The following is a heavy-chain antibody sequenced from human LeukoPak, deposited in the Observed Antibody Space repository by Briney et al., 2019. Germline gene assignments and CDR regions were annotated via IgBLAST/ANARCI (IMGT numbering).Heavy chain of an antibody. Sequence: AALVTVSCKASGGTFSSYGINWVRQAPGQGLERMGGIIPIFGTTNYAQKFQGRVTITADESTSTAYMELSSLRSEDTAVYYCARMTRSMTTMSYYYGMDVWGQGTTVTVSS. CDR2: IIPIFGTT. D-gene: IGHD4-17*01. J-gene: IGHJ6*02. V-gene: IGHV1-69*13. CDR3: ARMTRSMTTMSYYYGMDV. CDR1: GGTFSSYG.